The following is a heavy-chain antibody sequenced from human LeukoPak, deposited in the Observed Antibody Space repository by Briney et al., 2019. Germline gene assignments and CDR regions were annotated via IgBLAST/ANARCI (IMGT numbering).Heavy chain of an antibody. CDR2: IYHSGST. CDR3: ARNIYYYDNSGYYTRGGFDV. V-gene: IGHV4-4*02. J-gene: IGHJ3*01. Sequence: SETLSLTCAVSGGSISSSNWWSWVRQPPGKGLEWIGEIYHSGSTNYNPSLKSRVTISVDKSKNQFSLKLSSVTAADTALYFCARNIYYYDNSGYYTRGGFDVWGQGTMVTVSS. D-gene: IGHD3-22*01. CDR1: GGSISSSNW.